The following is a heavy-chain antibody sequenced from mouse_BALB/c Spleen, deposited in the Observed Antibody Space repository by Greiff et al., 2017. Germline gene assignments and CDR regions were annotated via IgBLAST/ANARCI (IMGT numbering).Heavy chain of an antibody. CDR2: ILPGSGST. J-gene: IGHJ4*01. V-gene: IGHV1-9*01. CDR1: GYTFSSYW. D-gene: IGHD1-1*01. Sequence: VQLQQSGAELMKPGASVKISCKATGYTFSSYWIEWVKQRPGHGLEWIGEILPGSGSTNYNEKFKGKATVTADTSSNTAYMQLSSLTSEDSAVYYCARGGYYGSSPYYAMDYWGQGTTVTVSA. CDR3: ARGGYYGSSPYYAMDY.